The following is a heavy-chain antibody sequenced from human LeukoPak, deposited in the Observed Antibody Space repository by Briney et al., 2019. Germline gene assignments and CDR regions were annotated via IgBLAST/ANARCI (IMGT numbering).Heavy chain of an antibody. J-gene: IGHJ4*02. Sequence: SETLSLTCTVSGGSISSSSYYWGWIRQPPGKGLEWIGSIYYSGSTYYNPSLKSRVTISVDTSKNQFSLKLSSVTAADTAVYYCARVSSGWHGYLDHWGQGTPVTVSS. CDR3: ARVSSGWHGYLDH. CDR2: IYYSGST. D-gene: IGHD6-25*01. CDR1: GGSISSSSYY. V-gene: IGHV4-39*01.